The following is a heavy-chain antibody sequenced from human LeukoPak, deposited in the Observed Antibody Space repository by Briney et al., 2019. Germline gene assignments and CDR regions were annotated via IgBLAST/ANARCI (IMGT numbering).Heavy chain of an antibody. CDR2: ISGSGGST. CDR1: GFTFNNYA. D-gene: IGHD2-2*01. Sequence: PGGFLRLSCAASGFTFNNYAMNWVRQAPGKGLEWVSAISGSGGSTYYADSVKGRFTISRDNSKNTLYLQMNSLRAEDTAVYYCAKEIGYCNTTSCAAFHYWGQGTLATVSS. J-gene: IGHJ4*02. V-gene: IGHV3-23*01. CDR3: AKEIGYCNTTSCAAFHY.